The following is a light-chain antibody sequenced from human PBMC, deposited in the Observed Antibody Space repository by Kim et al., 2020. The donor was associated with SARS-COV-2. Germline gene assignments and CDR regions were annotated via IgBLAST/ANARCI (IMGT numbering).Light chain of an antibody. CDR2: KAS. V-gene: IGKV1-5*03. CDR3: QQYNSMWT. Sequence: SASVGGRVTITCRTSQSIGSSLVWYQQKPGKAPKLLIYKASDLENGVPSRFSGSGSGTEFTLTISSLQPTDCATYYCQQYNSMWTFGQGTKVDIK. CDR1: QSIGSS. J-gene: IGKJ1*01.